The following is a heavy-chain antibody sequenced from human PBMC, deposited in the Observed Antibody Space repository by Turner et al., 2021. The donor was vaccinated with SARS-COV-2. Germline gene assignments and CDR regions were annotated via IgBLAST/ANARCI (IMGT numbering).Heavy chain of an antibody. CDR2: IHSSGRT. Sequence: VQLQESGPGLVQASETLTLTCTVSGGPISPYYWSWIRQPAGKGLEWIGRIHSSGRTNYNPSLQSRVTFSLDTSKSQFSLTLDSLTAADTAIYYCTRQTWGGERDWGQGTLVTVSS. V-gene: IGHV4-4*07. J-gene: IGHJ4*02. CDR1: GGPISPYY. D-gene: IGHD1-1*01. CDR3: TRQTWGGERD.